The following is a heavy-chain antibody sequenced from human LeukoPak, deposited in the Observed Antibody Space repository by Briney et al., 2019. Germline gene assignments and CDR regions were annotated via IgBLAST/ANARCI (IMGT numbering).Heavy chain of an antibody. CDR3: ARGDSYGWGYYYYMDV. CDR1: GYTFTGYY. J-gene: IGHJ6*03. V-gene: IGHV1-2*02. Sequence: GASVKVSCKASGYTFTGYYMHWVRQAPGQGLEWMGWINPNSGGTNYAQKFQGRVTITRNTSISTAYMELSSLRSEDTAVYYCARGDSYGWGYYYYMDVWGKGTTVTVSS. D-gene: IGHD5-18*01. CDR2: INPNSGGT.